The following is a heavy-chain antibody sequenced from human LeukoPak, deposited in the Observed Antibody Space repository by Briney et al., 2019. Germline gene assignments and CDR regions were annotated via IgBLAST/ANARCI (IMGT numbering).Heavy chain of an antibody. D-gene: IGHD3-10*01. J-gene: IGHJ4*02. CDR1: GGSVSSGSYY. Sequence: PSETLSLTCTVSGGSVSSGSYYWSWIRQPPGKGLEWIGYIYYSGSTNYNPSLKSRVTISVDTSKNQFSLKLSSVTAADTAVYYCARAGQAYYFDYWGQGTLVTVSS. V-gene: IGHV4-61*01. CDR2: IYYSGST. CDR3: ARAGQAYYFDY.